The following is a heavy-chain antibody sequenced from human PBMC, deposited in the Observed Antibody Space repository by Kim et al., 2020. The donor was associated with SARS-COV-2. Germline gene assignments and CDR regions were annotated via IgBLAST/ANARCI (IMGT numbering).Heavy chain of an antibody. V-gene: IGHV7-4-1*02. CDR3: ARDPALTTIFGVVITGSYWYLDL. CDR1: GYTFTSYA. Sequence: ASVKVSCKASGYTFTSYAMNWVRQAPGQGLEWMGWINTNTGNPTYAQGFTGRFVFSLDTSVSTAYLQISSLKAEDTAVYYCARDPALTTIFGVVITGSYWYLDLWGSGTLVTVSS. D-gene: IGHD3-3*01. J-gene: IGHJ2*01. CDR2: INTNTGNP.